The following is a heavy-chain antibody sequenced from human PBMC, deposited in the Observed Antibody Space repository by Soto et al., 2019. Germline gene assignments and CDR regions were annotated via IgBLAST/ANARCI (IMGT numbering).Heavy chain of an antibody. CDR3: ARATCSGGTCPFDS. J-gene: IGHJ4*02. Sequence: GGSLRLSCAASGFTFSSYSMTWVRQAPGKGLEWVSSISSISSFIYYSDSVEGRCTISRDNAKNSLYLQLNSLRAEDTAIYYCARATCSGGTCPFDSWGQGTLVTVSS. D-gene: IGHD2-15*01. CDR1: GFTFSSYS. CDR2: ISSISSFI. V-gene: IGHV3-21*01.